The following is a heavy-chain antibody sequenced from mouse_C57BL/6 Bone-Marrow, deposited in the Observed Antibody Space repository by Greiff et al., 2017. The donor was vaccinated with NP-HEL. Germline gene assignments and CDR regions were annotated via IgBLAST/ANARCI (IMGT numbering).Heavy chain of an antibody. V-gene: IGHV1-64*01. CDR1: GYTFTSYW. CDR2: IHPNSGST. D-gene: IGHD1-1*01. Sequence: VQLQQSGAELVKPGASVKLSCKASGYTFTSYWMHWVKQRPGQGLEWIGMIHPNSGSTNYNEKFKSKATLTVDKSSSTAYMQLSSLTSEDSAVYYCARGGGSRDYAMDYWGQGTSVTVSS. CDR3: ARGGGSRDYAMDY. J-gene: IGHJ4*01.